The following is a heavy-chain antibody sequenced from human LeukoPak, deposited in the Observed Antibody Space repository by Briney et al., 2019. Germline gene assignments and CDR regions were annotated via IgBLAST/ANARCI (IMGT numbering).Heavy chain of an antibody. D-gene: IGHD3-22*01. Sequence: GESLRLSCATSGFTFSTYGMHWVRQAPGKGLEWVAFIGYDGSERHYADSVKGRFTISRANSKNTVHLQMGGLRGEDTALYYCAKRGKDSPGYYNYFDSWGQGTLVTVSS. CDR2: IGYDGSER. CDR1: GFTFSTYG. V-gene: IGHV3-30*02. CDR3: AKRGKDSPGYYNYFDS. J-gene: IGHJ4*02.